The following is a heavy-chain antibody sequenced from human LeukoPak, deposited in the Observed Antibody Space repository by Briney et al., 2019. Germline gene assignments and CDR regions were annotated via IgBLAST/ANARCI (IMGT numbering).Heavy chain of an antibody. D-gene: IGHD1-26*01. Sequence: PGGSLRLSCAASGFTFSGYWMSWVRQPPGKGLEWVANIKQDDSQKYYADSVKGRFTISRDNAKNTLYLQMNSLRVEDTAVYYCARVSGLDYWGQGTLVTVSS. V-gene: IGHV3-7*01. CDR2: IKQDDSQK. J-gene: IGHJ4*02. CDR1: GFTFSGYW. CDR3: ARVSGLDY.